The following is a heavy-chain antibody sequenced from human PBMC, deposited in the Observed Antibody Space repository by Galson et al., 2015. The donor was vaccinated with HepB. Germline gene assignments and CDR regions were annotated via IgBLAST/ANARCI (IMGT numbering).Heavy chain of an antibody. CDR3: ARERGGQDYYYVLDD. V-gene: IGHV3-33*08. J-gene: IGHJ6*02. CDR2: IWGDGSNT. Sequence: SLRLSCAASGFTFSSYAMRWVRQAPGKGLEWVAAIWGDGSNTYYADSVKGRFTISRDNSKNTLYLQMNSLRAEDTAVYYCARERGGQDYYYVLDDWGQGTLVTVSS. CDR1: GFTFSSYA.